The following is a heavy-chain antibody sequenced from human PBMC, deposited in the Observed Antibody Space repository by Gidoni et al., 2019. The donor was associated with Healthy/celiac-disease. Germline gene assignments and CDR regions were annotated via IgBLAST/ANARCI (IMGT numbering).Heavy chain of an antibody. V-gene: IGHV3-9*01. CDR2: ISWNSGSI. Sequence: EVQLVESGGGLVQPGRSLRLSCAASGFTFDDYAMHWVRQAPGKGLEWVSGISWNSGSIGYADSVKGRFTIYRDNAKNSLYLQMNSLRAEDTALYYCAKDNSSSDSFFDYWGQGTLVTVSS. CDR3: AKDNSSSDSFFDY. J-gene: IGHJ4*02. D-gene: IGHD6-6*01. CDR1: GFTFDDYA.